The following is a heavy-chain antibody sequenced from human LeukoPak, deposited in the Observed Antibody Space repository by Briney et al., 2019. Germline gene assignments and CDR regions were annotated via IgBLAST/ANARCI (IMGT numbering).Heavy chain of an antibody. Sequence: PGGSLRLSCAASGFTVSSNYMSWVRQAPGKGLEWVSVIYSGGSTYYADSVKGRFTISRDNSKNTLYLQMNSLRAEDTAVYYCVRGRYYYDSSGYPDAFDIWGQGTMVTVSS. CDR3: VRGRYYYDSSGYPDAFDI. V-gene: IGHV3-66*01. CDR1: GFTVSSNY. J-gene: IGHJ3*02. CDR2: IYSGGST. D-gene: IGHD3-22*01.